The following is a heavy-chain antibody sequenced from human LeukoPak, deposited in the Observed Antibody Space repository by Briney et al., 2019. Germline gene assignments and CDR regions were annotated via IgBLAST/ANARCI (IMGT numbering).Heavy chain of an antibody. D-gene: IGHD3-22*01. J-gene: IGHJ4*02. Sequence: SETLSLTCAVYGGSFSGYYWSWIRQPPGKGLEWIGEINHSGSTNYNPSLKSRVTISVDTSKNQFPPKLSSVTAADTAVYYCARGPGYYDSSGYYYYWGQGTLVTVSS. V-gene: IGHV4-34*01. CDR2: INHSGST. CDR3: ARGPGYYDSSGYYYY. CDR1: GGSFSGYY.